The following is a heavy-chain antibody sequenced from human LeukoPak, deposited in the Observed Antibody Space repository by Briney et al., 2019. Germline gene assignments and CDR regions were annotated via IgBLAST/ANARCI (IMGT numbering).Heavy chain of an antibody. V-gene: IGHV1-46*01. CDR3: ARTLGGGYSSGWFDY. D-gene: IGHD6-19*01. J-gene: IGHJ4*02. CDR2: INPSGGST. Sequence: ASVKVSCKASGYTFTSYYMHWVRQAPGQGLEWMGIINPSGGSTSYAQKFQVRGAMRRDTSTSTVYMELSRLRSEDTAVYYCARTLGGGYSSGWFDYWGQGTLVTVSS. CDR1: GYTFTSYY.